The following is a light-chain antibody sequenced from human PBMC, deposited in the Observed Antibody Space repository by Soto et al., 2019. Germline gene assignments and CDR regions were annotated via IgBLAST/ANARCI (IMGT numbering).Light chain of an antibody. CDR1: QSINSN. CDR2: GAS. J-gene: IGKJ1*01. Sequence: EIVMTQSPATLSVSPGERATLSCRASQSINSNLAWYQQKPGQAPRLLIYGASTTATGIPARFSGSGSGTEFTLTISSLQSEDFAVYYCQQYNKPWWTFGQGTKVEIK. V-gene: IGKV3-15*01. CDR3: QQYNKPWWT.